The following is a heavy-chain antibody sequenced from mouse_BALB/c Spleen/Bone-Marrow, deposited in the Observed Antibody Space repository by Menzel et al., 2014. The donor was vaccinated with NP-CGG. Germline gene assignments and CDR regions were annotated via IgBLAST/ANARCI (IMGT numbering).Heavy chain of an antibody. D-gene: IGHD3-1*01. CDR1: GFTFSYYA. J-gene: IGHJ2*01. CDR2: ISSGGSYT. Sequence: EVKLVESGGGLVKPGGSLKLSCAASGFTFSYYAMSWVRQSPEKRLEWVAEISSGGSYTYYPDTVMGRFTISRDNAKNTLYLEMSSLRSEDTAVYYCVRDSSGYFDYWGQGTTLTVSS. V-gene: IGHV5-9-4*01. CDR3: VRDSSGYFDY.